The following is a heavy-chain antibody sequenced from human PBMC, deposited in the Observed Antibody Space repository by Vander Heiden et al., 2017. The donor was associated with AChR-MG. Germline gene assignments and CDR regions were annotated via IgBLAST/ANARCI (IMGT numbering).Heavy chain of an antibody. D-gene: IGHD6-13*01. Sequence: QVRLVQSGPEVRKPGTSVKVSCEASGFTFTNSAIQWVRQSRGQRLEWIGWIVVGNGDTNYGQKFQDRVTLTRDVPTGTAYMELSSLRSDDTAVYYCAADVGMFSSSWYAPGDYWGQGTLGTVSS. CDR3: AADVGMFSSSWYAPGDY. CDR2: IVVGNGDT. J-gene: IGHJ4*02. V-gene: IGHV1-58*02. CDR1: GFTFTNSA.